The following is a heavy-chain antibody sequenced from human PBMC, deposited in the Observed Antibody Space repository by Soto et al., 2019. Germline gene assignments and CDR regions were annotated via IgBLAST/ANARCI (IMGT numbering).Heavy chain of an antibody. CDR3: AGSTTCSGGSCYPEQNNWFDP. Sequence: QLQLQESGPGLVKPSETLSLTCTVSGGSISSSSYYWGWIRQPPGKGLEWIGSIYYSGSTYYNPSLKRRVTISVDTSKNQFSLKLSSVTAADTAVYYCAGSTTCSGGSCYPEQNNWFDPWGQGTLVTVSS. D-gene: IGHD2-15*01. CDR2: IYYSGST. J-gene: IGHJ5*02. CDR1: GGSISSSSYY. V-gene: IGHV4-39*01.